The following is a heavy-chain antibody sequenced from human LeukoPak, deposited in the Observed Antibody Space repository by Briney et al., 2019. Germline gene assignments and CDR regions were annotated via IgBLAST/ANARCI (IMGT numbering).Heavy chain of an antibody. Sequence: PGGSLRLSCAASGFTFSSYAMHWVRQAPGKGLEGVAVISYDGSNKYYADSVKGRFTISRDNSKNTLYLQMNSLRAEDTAVYYCARDTVSSSWYYFDYWGQGTLVTVSS. J-gene: IGHJ4*02. V-gene: IGHV3-30*04. CDR2: ISYDGSNK. CDR1: GFTFSSYA. CDR3: ARDTVSSSWYYFDY. D-gene: IGHD6-13*01.